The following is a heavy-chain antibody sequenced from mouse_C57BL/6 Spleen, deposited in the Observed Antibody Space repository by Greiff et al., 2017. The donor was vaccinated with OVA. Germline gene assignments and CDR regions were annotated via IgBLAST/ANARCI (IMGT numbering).Heavy chain of an antibody. J-gene: IGHJ4*01. V-gene: IGHV1-55*01. CDR1: GYTFTSYW. Sequence: VKLQQPGAELVKPGASVKMSCKASGYTFTSYWITWVKQRPGQGLEWIGDIYPGSGSTNYNEKFKSKATLTVDTSSSTAYMQLSSLTSEDSAVYYCARQLRARDAMDYWGQGTSVTVSS. CDR2: IYPGSGST. CDR3: ARQLRARDAMDY. D-gene: IGHD3-2*02.